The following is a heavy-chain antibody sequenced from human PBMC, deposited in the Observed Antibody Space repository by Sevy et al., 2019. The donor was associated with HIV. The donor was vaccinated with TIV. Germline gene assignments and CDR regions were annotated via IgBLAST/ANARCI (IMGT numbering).Heavy chain of an antibody. CDR1: GFTFSSYG. J-gene: IGHJ6*02. Sequence: GGSLRLSCAASGFTFSSYGMHWVRQAPGKGLEWVAFIRYDGSNKYYVDSVKGRFTISRDNSKNTLYLQMNSLRAEDTAVYYCAKESGSYFPGTYYYYGMDVWGQGTTVTVSS. D-gene: IGHD1-26*01. V-gene: IGHV3-30*02. CDR2: IRYDGSNK. CDR3: AKESGSYFPGTYYYYGMDV.